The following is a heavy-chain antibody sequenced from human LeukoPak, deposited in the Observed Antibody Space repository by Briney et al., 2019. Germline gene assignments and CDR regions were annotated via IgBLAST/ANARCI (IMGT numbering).Heavy chain of an antibody. CDR1: GYSISSGYY. D-gene: IGHD3-10*01. CDR2: VYRDGNT. CDR3: AREDSGSYYNFYYFYMDV. Sequence: SETLSLTCTVSGYSISSGYYWGWIRQPPGKGLEWVANVYRDGNTNYNPSLKSRVTLSVDTSKTQFYLSLSSVTAADTAVYYCAREDSGSYYNFYYFYMDVWGKGTTVTISS. V-gene: IGHV4-38-2*02. J-gene: IGHJ6*03.